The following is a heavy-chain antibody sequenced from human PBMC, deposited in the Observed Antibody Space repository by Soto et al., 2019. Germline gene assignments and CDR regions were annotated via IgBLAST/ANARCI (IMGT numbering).Heavy chain of an antibody. CDR2: TGATGRTT. CDR3: ATVNNTSRSFAY. V-gene: IGHV3-23*01. CDR1: GFNFNIYA. D-gene: IGHD1-20*01. Sequence: GGSLRLSCAASGFNFNIYAMTWVRQAPGKGLEWVSTTGATGRTTYYADSVKGRFTVSRDNSKNTLDLQMSNLRAEDTAVYYCATVNNTSRSFAYWGQGTLVTVSS. J-gene: IGHJ4*02.